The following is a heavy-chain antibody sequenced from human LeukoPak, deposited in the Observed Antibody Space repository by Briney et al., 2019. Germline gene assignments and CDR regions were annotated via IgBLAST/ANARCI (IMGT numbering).Heavy chain of an antibody. CDR3: ARETTVVETDAFDI. J-gene: IGHJ3*02. V-gene: IGHV4-34*01. CDR1: GGSFSNYY. CDR2: INRNGST. D-gene: IGHD4-23*01. Sequence: SETLSLTCAVDGGSFSNYYWSWIRQPPGKGLEWIGEINRNGSTNYNPSLKSRVTISIDTSKNQFSLRLNSVTAADTAVYYCARETTVVETDAFDIWGQGTMVTVSS.